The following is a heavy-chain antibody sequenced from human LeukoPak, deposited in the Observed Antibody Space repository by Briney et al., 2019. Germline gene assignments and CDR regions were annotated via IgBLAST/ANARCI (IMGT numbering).Heavy chain of an antibody. J-gene: IGHJ3*02. V-gene: IGHV1-69*13. CDR3: ARDRGGQMATMGRNAFDI. Sequence: GASVKVSCKASGGTFSSYAISWVRQAPGQGLEWMGGIIPIFGTANYAQKFQGRVTITADESTSTAYMELSSLRSEDTAVYYCARDRGGQMATMGRNAFDIWGQGTMVTVSS. CDR2: IIPIFGTA. CDR1: GGTFSSYA. D-gene: IGHD5-24*01.